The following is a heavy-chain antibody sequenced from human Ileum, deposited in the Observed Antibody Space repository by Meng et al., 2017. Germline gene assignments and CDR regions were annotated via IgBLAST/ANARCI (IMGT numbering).Heavy chain of an antibody. J-gene: IGHJ4*02. Sequence: EVQLLASGGGLVQPGGSLRFSCVASGFTFSSYGMNWARQAPGKGLEWVSGITYGGTTFYADSAKGRFTISRDNSKNTVFLQMNSLRADDTAVYYCANWGGLGHWGQGVLVTVSS. CDR2: ITYGGTT. D-gene: IGHD3-16*01. CDR1: GFTFSSYG. V-gene: IGHV3-23*01. CDR3: ANWGGLGH.